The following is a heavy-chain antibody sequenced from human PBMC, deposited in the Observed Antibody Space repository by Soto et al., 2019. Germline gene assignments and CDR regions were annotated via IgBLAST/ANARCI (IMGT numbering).Heavy chain of an antibody. CDR3: ARRKYYYDSPDFDY. D-gene: IGHD3-22*01. V-gene: IGHV5-51*01. CDR2: IYPGDSDT. Sequence: SGSLKISCKGSGYSFTSYWIGWVRQRPGKGLEWMGIIYPGDSDTRYSPYFQGQVTISADKSISTAYLQWSSLKASDTAMYYCARRKYYYDSPDFDYWGQGTLVTVSS. J-gene: IGHJ4*02. CDR1: GYSFTSYW.